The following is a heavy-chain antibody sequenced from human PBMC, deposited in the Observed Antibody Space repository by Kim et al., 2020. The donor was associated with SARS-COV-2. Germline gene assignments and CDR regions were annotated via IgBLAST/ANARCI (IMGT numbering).Heavy chain of an antibody. CDR1: GGSISSYY. J-gene: IGHJ5*02. Sequence: SETLSLTCTVSGGSISSYYWSWIRQPPGKGLEWIGYIYYSGSTNYNPSLKSRVTISVDTSKNQFSLKLSSVTAADTAVYYCARDIPGVGGNWFDPWGQGTLVTVSS. V-gene: IGHV4-59*01. CDR3: ARDIPGVGGNWFDP. D-gene: IGHD2-21*01. CDR2: IYYSGST.